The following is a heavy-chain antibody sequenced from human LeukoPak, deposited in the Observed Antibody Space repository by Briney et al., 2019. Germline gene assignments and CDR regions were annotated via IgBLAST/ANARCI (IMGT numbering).Heavy chain of an antibody. CDR2: IYYGANT. CDR3: AGGQTLDWLSNYFDS. V-gene: IGHV4-39*01. D-gene: IGHD3-3*01. CDR1: GGSISSSLYY. J-gene: IGHJ4*02. Sequence: SETLSLTCTVSGGSISSSLYYWGWVRQPPGKGLEWVGSIYYGANTYYNPSLKSRLTISVDTSKNQVSLKLRSVTSADTALYFCAGGQTLDWLSNYFDSWGQGNLVIVSS.